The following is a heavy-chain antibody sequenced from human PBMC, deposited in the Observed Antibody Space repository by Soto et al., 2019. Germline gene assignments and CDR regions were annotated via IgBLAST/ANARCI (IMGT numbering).Heavy chain of an antibody. Sequence: QVTVKESGPVLVKPTETLTLTCTVSGFSLSNAGLGVSWIRQPPGKALEWLAHIFSNDEKSYSTSLKSRLTISKDTSKSQVVLTITNMDPADTATDYCASTYSTSWYWFVPWGQGTLVTVSS. V-gene: IGHV2-26*04. CDR3: ASTYSTSWYWFVP. J-gene: IGHJ5*02. CDR2: IFSNDEK. CDR1: GFSLSNAGLG. D-gene: IGHD6-13*01.